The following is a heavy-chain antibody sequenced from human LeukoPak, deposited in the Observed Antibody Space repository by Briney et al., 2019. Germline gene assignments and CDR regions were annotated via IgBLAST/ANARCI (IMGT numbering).Heavy chain of an antibody. CDR1: GFTFNIYA. CDR3: AKVWDTYYYDSSGSFDY. D-gene: IGHD3-22*01. Sequence: GGSLRLSCAASGFTFNIYAMSWVRQAPGKGLEWVSGISGRGDRTYFADSVKGRFTISRDNSKSTLNLQMNSLRAEDTAVYYCAKVWDTYYYDSSGSFDYWGQGTLVTVSS. V-gene: IGHV3-23*01. CDR2: ISGRGDRT. J-gene: IGHJ4*02.